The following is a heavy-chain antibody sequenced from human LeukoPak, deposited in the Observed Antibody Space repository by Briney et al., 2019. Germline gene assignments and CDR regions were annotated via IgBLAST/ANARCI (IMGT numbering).Heavy chain of an antibody. CDR3: ARPYSGSYTGDY. V-gene: IGHV3-30*01. CDR1: GFTFSSYA. D-gene: IGHD1-26*01. Sequence: GGSLRLPCAASGFTFSSYAMHWVRQAPGKGLEWVAVISYDGSNKYYADSVKGRFTISRDNSKNTLYLQMNSLRAEDTAVYYCARPYSGSYTGDYWGQGTLVTVSS. J-gene: IGHJ4*02. CDR2: ISYDGSNK.